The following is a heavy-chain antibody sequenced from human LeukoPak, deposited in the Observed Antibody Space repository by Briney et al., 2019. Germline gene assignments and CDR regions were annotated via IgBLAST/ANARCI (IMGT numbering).Heavy chain of an antibody. CDR1: GYTFTSCD. CDR3: ARYDYGDLELDY. V-gene: IGHV1-8*01. CDR2: MNPNSGNT. D-gene: IGHD4-17*01. J-gene: IGHJ4*02. Sequence: ASVKVSCKASGYTFTSCDINWVRQATGQGLEWMGWMNPNSGNTGYALKFQGRVTMTRNTSISTAYMELSSLRSEDTAVYYCARYDYGDLELDYWGQGTLVTVSS.